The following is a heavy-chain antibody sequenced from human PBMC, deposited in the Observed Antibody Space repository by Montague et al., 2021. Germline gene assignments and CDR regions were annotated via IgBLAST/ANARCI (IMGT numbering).Heavy chain of an antibody. D-gene: IGHD6-13*01. CDR1: GFSFSSYW. CDR3: ARNLASAAPGAFDI. CDR2: ITLDGSST. Sequence: SLRLSFSASGFSFSSYWTHWVRQAPGKGLLWVSRITLDGSSTTFADSVKGRFTTSRDNAKATLYLQMNSLRVEDTAVYYCARNLASAAPGAFDIWGQGTMVTVSS. V-gene: IGHV3-74*01. J-gene: IGHJ3*02.